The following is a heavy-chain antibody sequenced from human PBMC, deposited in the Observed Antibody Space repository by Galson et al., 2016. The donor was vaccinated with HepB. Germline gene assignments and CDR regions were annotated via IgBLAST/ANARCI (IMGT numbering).Heavy chain of an antibody. Sequence: SLRLSCAASGFTFSGSAMYWVRQASGKGLEYVSHIRSKANNYTTVYAASVNGRFTISRDDSKNTAYLQMNSLKTEDTAVYYCTSYRYWGQGTLVTVSS. CDR1: GFTFSGSA. V-gene: IGHV3-73*01. CDR3: TSYRY. J-gene: IGHJ4*02. CDR2: IRSKANNYTT. D-gene: IGHD3-16*02.